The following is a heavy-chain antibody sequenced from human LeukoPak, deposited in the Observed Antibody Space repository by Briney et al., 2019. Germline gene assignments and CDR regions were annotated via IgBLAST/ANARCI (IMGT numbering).Heavy chain of an antibody. Sequence: GRALRLSCAASGVTLSRYDMHWGRQAPGKGLEWVAIISYYGSDIYYADSVKGRFTISRDNSKNTLYVQMNSLGPEPTALYYCARDRGYCSGGSCYSAFDYWGQGTLVTVSS. CDR3: ARDRGYCSGGSCYSAFDY. V-gene: IGHV3-30*04. CDR2: ISYYGSDI. CDR1: GVTLSRYD. J-gene: IGHJ4*02. D-gene: IGHD2-15*01.